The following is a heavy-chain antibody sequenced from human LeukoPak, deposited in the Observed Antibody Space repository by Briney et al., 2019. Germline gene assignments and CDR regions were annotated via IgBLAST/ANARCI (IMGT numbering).Heavy chain of an antibody. D-gene: IGHD4-17*01. V-gene: IGHV4-59*01. CDR2: IYCSGST. CDR3: ARDRGIGDYYHYYFDY. J-gene: IGHJ4*02. Sequence: SETLSLTCTVSGGSISNYYWSWVRQPPGKGLEWIGYIYCSGSTKYNPSLKSRVTISIDTSKNQFSLKLSSVTAADTAVYYCARDRGIGDYYHYYFDYWGQGTLVTVSS. CDR1: GGSISNYY.